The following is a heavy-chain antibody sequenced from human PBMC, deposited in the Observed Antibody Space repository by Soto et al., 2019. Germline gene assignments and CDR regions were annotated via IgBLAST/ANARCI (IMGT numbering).Heavy chain of an antibody. CDR1: GGSISSGGYY. Sequence: QVQLQESGPGLVKPSQTLSLTCTVSGGSISSGGYYWSWIRQHPGKGLEWIGHIYYSGSTYYNPSLKSRITISVDTSKNQFSLKLSSVTAADTAVYYCVRVKEGFRGYYFDYWGQGTLVTVSS. J-gene: IGHJ4*02. CDR3: VRVKEGFRGYYFDY. D-gene: IGHD3-10*01. V-gene: IGHV4-31*03. CDR2: IYYSGST.